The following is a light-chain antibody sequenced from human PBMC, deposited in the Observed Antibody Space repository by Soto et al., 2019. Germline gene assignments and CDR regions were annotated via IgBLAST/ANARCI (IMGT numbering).Light chain of an antibody. Sequence: DIQMTQCPSSMSASVGDRVTITCRASQVIRNDLVWYQQKPGKAPKRLIYAASSLQSGVPSRFSGSGSGTEFTLTISSLQPEDFATYYCLQHNSYPWTFGQGTKVEIK. V-gene: IGKV1-17*01. J-gene: IGKJ1*01. CDR1: QVIRND. CDR3: LQHNSYPWT. CDR2: AAS.